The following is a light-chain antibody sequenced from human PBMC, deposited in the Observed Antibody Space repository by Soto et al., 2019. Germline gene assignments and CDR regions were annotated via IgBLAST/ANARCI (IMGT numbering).Light chain of an antibody. Sequence: QSALTQPPSASGSPGQSVTISCNGTSSDVGGYNYVSWYQQHPGKAPKVMMYEVSKRPSGVPDRFSGSKSGNTASLTVSGLQAEDEADYYCSSYGGTNSLKVFGGGTKLTVL. J-gene: IGLJ2*01. V-gene: IGLV2-8*01. CDR1: SSDVGGYNY. CDR2: EVS. CDR3: SSYGGTNSLKV.